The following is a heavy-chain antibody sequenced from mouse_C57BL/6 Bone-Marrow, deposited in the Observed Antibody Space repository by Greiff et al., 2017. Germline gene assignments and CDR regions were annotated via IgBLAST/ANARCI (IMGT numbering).Heavy chain of an antibody. Sequence: VQLQQPGAELVKPGASVKMSCKASGYTFTSYWITWVKQRPGQGLEWIGDIYPGSGSTNYNEKFKSKATLTVDTSSSTAYMQLSSLTSEDSAVYYGARGGSYGSSYDWYFDVWGTGTTVTVSS. CDR1: GYTFTSYW. CDR3: ARGGSYGSSYDWYFDV. CDR2: IYPGSGST. V-gene: IGHV1-55*01. D-gene: IGHD1-1*01. J-gene: IGHJ1*03.